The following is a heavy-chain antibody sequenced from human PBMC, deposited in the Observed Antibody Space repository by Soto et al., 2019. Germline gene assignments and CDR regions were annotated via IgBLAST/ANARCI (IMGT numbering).Heavy chain of an antibody. Sequence: QITLKESGPTLVKPTQTLTLTCTFSGFSLSTSGVGVGWIRQPPGKALEWLALIYWDDDKRYSPSLKSRLTITKDTSKNQVVLTMTNMDPVDTATYYCAHRPPTYYYDSSGYYYPWFEPWGQGTLVTVSS. D-gene: IGHD3-22*01. V-gene: IGHV2-5*02. CDR2: IYWDDDK. J-gene: IGHJ5*02. CDR1: GFSLSTSGVG. CDR3: AHRPPTYYYDSSGYYYPWFEP.